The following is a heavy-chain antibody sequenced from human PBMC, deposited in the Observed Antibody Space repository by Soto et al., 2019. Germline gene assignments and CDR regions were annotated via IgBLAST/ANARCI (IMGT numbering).Heavy chain of an antibody. CDR3: ARHEAGWYIDS. Sequence: QLQLQESGPGLVKPSETLYLTCTVSRGSISSGTNHWAWIRQPPGKGLEWIANIYYSGLTFYHPSLTSRVNRSLDTANIEFSLKLRSVTAADSAVYVCARHEAGWYIDSWGQGTLVTVSS. V-gene: IGHV4-39*01. CDR2: IYYSGLT. D-gene: IGHD6-25*01. J-gene: IGHJ4*02. CDR1: RGSISSGTNH.